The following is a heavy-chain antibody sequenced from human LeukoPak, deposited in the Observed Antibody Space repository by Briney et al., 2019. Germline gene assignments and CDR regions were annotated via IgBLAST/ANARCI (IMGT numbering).Heavy chain of an antibody. V-gene: IGHV7-4-1*02. D-gene: IGHD6-13*01. CDR3: ARDRWIAAAGTDYYYYYGMDV. J-gene: IGHJ6*02. CDR1: GYTFTGYY. Sequence: GASVKVSCKASGYTFTGYYMHWVRQAPGQGLEWMGWINTNTGNPTYAQGFTGRFVFSLDTSVTTSYLQITSLKAEDTAVYYCARDRWIAAAGTDYYYYYGMDVWGQGTTVTVSS. CDR2: INTNTGNP.